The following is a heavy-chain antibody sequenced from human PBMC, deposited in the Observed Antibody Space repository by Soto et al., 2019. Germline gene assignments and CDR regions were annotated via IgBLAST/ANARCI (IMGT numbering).Heavy chain of an antibody. J-gene: IGHJ6*02. D-gene: IGHD3-3*01. V-gene: IGHV1-8*01. CDR3: ARGSVDYFWSGPRGYCGMEV. CDR2: LNPNSGNT. CDR1: GHTFTSCD. Sequence: ASVKVSCKASGHTFTSCDINWVRPATGQGLEWMGWLNPNSGNTGYAQKFQGRVTVTRNTSISSAYMELSSLRSEDTAVYECARGSVDYFWSGPRGYCGMEVWGQGTRVTVSS.